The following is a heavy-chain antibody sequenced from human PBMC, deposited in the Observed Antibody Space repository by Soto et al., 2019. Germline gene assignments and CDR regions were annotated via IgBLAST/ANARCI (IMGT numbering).Heavy chain of an antibody. CDR1: GGSISSYY. J-gene: IGHJ4*02. Sequence: PSETLSLTCTVSGGSISSYYWSWIRQPPGKGLEWIGYIYYSGSTNYNPSLKSRVTISVDTSKNQFSLKLSSVTAADTAVYYCASSITIFGVGKYYFDYWGQGTLVTVS. D-gene: IGHD3-3*01. CDR2: IYYSGST. V-gene: IGHV4-59*08. CDR3: ASSITIFGVGKYYFDY.